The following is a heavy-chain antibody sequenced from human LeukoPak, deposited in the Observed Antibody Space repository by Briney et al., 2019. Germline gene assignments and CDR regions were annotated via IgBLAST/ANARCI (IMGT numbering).Heavy chain of an antibody. CDR2: IYHSGST. D-gene: IGHD3-22*01. Sequence: SETLSLTCTVSGYSISSGYYWGWIRQPPGKGLEWIGSIYHSGSTYYNPSLKSRVTISVDTSKNQFSLKLSSVTAADTAVYYCARAYYYDSSGYWAWGQGTLVTVSS. V-gene: IGHV4-38-2*02. CDR3: ARAYYYDSSGYWA. CDR1: GYSISSGYY. J-gene: IGHJ4*02.